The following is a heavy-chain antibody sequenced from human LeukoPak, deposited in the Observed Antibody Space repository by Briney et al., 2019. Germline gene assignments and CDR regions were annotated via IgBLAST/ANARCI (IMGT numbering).Heavy chain of an antibody. CDR3: ARDGVAPGLSYYYGMDV. D-gene: IGHD2-15*01. V-gene: IGHV3-48*01. Sequence: GGSLRLSCVASGFTVSSNYMTWVRQAPGKGLEWVSYISRSSGTIYYADSVKGRFTISRDNAKNSLYLQMSSLRAEDTAVYYCARDGVAPGLSYYYGMDVWGQGTTVTASS. CDR2: ISRSSGTI. J-gene: IGHJ6*02. CDR1: GFTVSSNY.